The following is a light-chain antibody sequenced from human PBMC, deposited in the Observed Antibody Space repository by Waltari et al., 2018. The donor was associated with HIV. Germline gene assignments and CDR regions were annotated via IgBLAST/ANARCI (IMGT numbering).Light chain of an antibody. J-gene: IGLJ3*02. CDR3: ATRDGSLKV. Sequence: QSVLTQLPAASRTPGRGATLPCVESSSNIGTHDVYWYQQLPGTAPKVLIYRNNQRPSGVPDRFSGSKSGASASLTISGLRSADEAVYFCATRDGSLKVFGGGTKLTVL. CDR2: RNN. CDR1: SSNIGTHD. V-gene: IGLV1-47*01.